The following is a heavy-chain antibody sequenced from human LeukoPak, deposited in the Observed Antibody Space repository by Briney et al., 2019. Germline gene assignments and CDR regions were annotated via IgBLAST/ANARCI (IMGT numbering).Heavy chain of an antibody. CDR2: IRSKDYGGTT. CDR1: GFTFGDYA. J-gene: IGHJ4*02. CDR3: TRGGVDSSGYQSDY. V-gene: IGHV3-49*04. Sequence: GRSLRLSCTASGFTFGDYAMSWVRQAPGKGLEGVGFIRSKDYGGTTEYAASVKGRYTISRDDSKSIAYLQMNSLKTEDTAVYYCTRGGVDSSGYQSDYWGQGTLVTVSS. D-gene: IGHD3-22*01.